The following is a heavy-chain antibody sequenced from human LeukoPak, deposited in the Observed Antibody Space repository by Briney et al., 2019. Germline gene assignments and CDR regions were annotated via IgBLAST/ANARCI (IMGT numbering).Heavy chain of an antibody. CDR2: IYHSGST. V-gene: IGHV4-30-2*01. J-gene: IGHJ4*02. D-gene: IGHD3-22*01. CDR1: GGSISSGGYS. CDR3: ARGQRITMTD. Sequence: SETLSLTCAVSGGSISSGGYSWSWIRQPPGKGLEWIGYIYHSGSTYYNPSLKSRVAISVDTSRNQFSLRLSSMTAADTAVYYCARGQRITMTDWGQGTLVTVSS.